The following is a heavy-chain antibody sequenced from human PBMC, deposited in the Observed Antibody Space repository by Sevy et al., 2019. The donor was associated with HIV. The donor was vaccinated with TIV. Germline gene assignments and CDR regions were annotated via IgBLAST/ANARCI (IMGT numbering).Heavy chain of an antibody. CDR3: TAGVGASDFDC. Sequence: GGSLRLSCAASGFTFSNAWMSWVRQAPGKGLEWVGRIKSKTEGATRDFAAPVKGRLLISRDDSRNTVYLQMNSLKTEDAAMYYCTAGVGASDFDCWGQGALGTVSS. D-gene: IGHD1-26*01. V-gene: IGHV3-15*01. CDR1: GFTFSNAW. J-gene: IGHJ4*02. CDR2: IKSKTEGATR.